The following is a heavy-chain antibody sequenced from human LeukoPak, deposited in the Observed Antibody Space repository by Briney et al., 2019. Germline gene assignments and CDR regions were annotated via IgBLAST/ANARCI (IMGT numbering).Heavy chain of an antibody. CDR3: AKAARGSLGYGNWFDP. J-gene: IGHJ5*02. V-gene: IGHV3-23*01. Sequence: QPGGTLRLSCAASGFTFSSYGMSWVRQAPGKGLEWVSAISGSGGSTYYADSVKGRFTISRDNAKNSLYLQMNSLRAEDMALYYCAKAARGSLGYGNWFDPWGQGTLVTVSS. D-gene: IGHD5-18*01. CDR1: GFTFSSYG. CDR2: ISGSGGST.